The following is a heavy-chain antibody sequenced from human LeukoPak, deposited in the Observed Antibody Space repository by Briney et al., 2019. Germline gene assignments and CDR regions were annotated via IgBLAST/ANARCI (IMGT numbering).Heavy chain of an antibody. CDR1: GGTFSSYT. CDR2: IIPILGIA. D-gene: IGHD3-10*01. Sequence: SVKVSCKASGGTFSSYTISWVRQAPGQGLEWMGRIIPILGIANYAQKFQGRVTITADKSTSTAYMELSSLRSEDTAVYYCARGAGKRYGNDYWGQGNLVTVSS. CDR3: ARGAGKRYGNDY. J-gene: IGHJ4*02. V-gene: IGHV1-69*02.